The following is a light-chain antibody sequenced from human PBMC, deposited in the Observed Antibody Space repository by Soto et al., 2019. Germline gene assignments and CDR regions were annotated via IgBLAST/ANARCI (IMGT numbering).Light chain of an antibody. Sequence: EVVLTQSPGTLSLSPGERATLSCMASQSVSSTYLAWYQQKPGQAPRLLIYGASSRATGIPDRFSGSGSGTDFTLTINRLEPEDFAVYYCQQYGSSPWTFGQGTKVDI. J-gene: IGKJ1*01. CDR3: QQYGSSPWT. CDR1: QSVSSTY. CDR2: GAS. V-gene: IGKV3-20*01.